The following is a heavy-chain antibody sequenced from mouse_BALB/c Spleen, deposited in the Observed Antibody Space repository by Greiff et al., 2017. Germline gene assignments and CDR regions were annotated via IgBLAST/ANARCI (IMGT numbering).Heavy chain of an antibody. CDR3: ARGGTGFAY. Sequence: EVQRVESGGGLVQPGGSRKLSCAASGFTFSSFGMHWVRQAPEKGLEWVAYISSGSSTIYYADTVKGRFTISRDNPKNTLFLQMTSLRSEDTAMYYCARGGTGFAYWGQGTLVTVSA. V-gene: IGHV5-17*02. D-gene: IGHD3-3*01. CDR1: GFTFSSFG. CDR2: ISSGSSTI. J-gene: IGHJ3*01.